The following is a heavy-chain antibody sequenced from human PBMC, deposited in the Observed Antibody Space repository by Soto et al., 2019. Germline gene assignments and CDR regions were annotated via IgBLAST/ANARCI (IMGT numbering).Heavy chain of an antibody. CDR1: GVSFSGYY. CDR3: ARGGGYYYMDV. J-gene: IGHJ6*03. CDR2: INHSGST. Sequence: PSETLSLTCAVYGVSFSGYYWGWIRQPPGKGLEWIGEINHSGSTNYNPSLKSRVTISVDTSKNQFSLSLSSVTAADTAVYYCARGGGYYYMDVWAKGTTVTVSS. V-gene: IGHV4-34*01.